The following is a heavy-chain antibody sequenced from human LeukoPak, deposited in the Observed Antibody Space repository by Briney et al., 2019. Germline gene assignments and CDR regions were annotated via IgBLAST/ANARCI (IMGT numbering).Heavy chain of an antibody. V-gene: IGHV3-23*01. CDR2: INSVDNT. CDR1: GFTFIA. Sequence: ESLRLSCAASGFTFIAVDWVRQAPGMGLEWVSTINSVDNTYYSESVRGRFTVSRDKSKNTVYLHMNSLRAEDTAVYHCAKWFRGSGSDRFYDKWGQGTLVTVSS. D-gene: IGHD3-10*01. J-gene: IGHJ4*02. CDR3: AKWFRGSGSDRFYDK.